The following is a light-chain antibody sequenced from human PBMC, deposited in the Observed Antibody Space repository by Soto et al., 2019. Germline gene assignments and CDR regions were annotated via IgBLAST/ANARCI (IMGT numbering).Light chain of an antibody. CDR2: GTS. V-gene: IGKV3-15*01. CDR1: QSVNIN. Sequence: EIVMTQSPATLSVSPGERATLSCRASQSVNINLAWYQQKPGQAPRLLIYGTSTRATGVPARFSGSGSGTEFTLTISSLEPEDFAVYYCQQRNSWPPTFTFGQGARPEI. CDR3: QQRNSWPPTFT. J-gene: IGKJ5*01.